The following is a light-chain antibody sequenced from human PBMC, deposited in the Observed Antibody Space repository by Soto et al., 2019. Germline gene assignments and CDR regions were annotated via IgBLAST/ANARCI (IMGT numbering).Light chain of an antibody. V-gene: IGKV4-1*01. CDR1: QTVLYSYNNNNY. CDR2: WAS. Sequence: DIVMTQSPDSLAVSLGERATINCKSSQTVLYSYNNNNYLAWYQHKPGQPPKLLIYWASTRESGVPDQFSGSGSGTDFTLTISSLQAEDVAVYYCQQYYSAPYTFGQGTKLEIK. J-gene: IGKJ2*01. CDR3: QQYYSAPYT.